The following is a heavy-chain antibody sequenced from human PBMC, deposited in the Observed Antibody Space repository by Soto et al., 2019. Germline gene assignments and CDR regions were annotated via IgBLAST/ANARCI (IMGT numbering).Heavy chain of an antibody. V-gene: IGHV3-21*01. CDR1: GFIFNTYS. Sequence: EMQLVESGGGLVKPGGSLRLSCAASGFIFNTYSMDWVRQAPGKGLEWVASISPSGSYMYYGDSLKGRFTVSRDNAKNSLYLHMDSLGADDTAIYYCARFGLVTFDCWGQGTLVTVSS. CDR2: ISPSGSYM. D-gene: IGHD3-3*01. CDR3: ARFGLVTFDC. J-gene: IGHJ4*02.